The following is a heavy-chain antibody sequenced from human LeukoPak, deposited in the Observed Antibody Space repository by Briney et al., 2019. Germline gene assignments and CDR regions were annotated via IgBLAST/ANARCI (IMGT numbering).Heavy chain of an antibody. CDR3: ASGGYSSGWYGSFDI. D-gene: IGHD6-19*01. J-gene: IGHJ3*02. Sequence: PSESLSLTCTVSGASISSSDYYWGWIRQPPGKGLEWIGSLYSGGLTYYNPSLKSLVTISVDTSKNQFSLKVTSVTAADTAVYSCASGGYSSGWYGSFDIWGQWTVVTVSS. CDR2: LYSGGLT. V-gene: IGHV4-39*01. CDR1: GASISSSDYY.